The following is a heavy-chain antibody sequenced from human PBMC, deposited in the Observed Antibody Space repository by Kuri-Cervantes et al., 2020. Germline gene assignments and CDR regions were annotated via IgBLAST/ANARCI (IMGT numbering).Heavy chain of an antibody. CDR2: IYYSGSS. CDR1: DGSITSYY. CDR3: ARVAAGTGTFNY. V-gene: IGHV4-59*01. J-gene: IGHJ4*02. D-gene: IGHD6-13*01. Sequence: GSLRLSCTVSDGSITSYYWSWIRQPPGKGLEWIGYIYYSGSSNYNPSLKSRVTISVDTSKNQLSLKLSSVTAADTAVYFCARVAAGTGTFNYWGQGTLVTVSS.